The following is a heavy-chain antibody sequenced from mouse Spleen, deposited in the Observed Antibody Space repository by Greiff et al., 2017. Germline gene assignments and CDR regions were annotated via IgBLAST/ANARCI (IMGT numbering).Heavy chain of an antibody. V-gene: IGHV5-6-3*01. CDR1: GFTFSSYG. Sequence: DVQLQESGGGLVQPGGSLKLSCAASGFTFSSYGMSWVRQTPDKRLELVATINSNGGSTYYPDSVKGRFTISRDNAKNTLYLQMSSLKSEDTAMYYCARDCYGSPFAYWGQGTLVTVSA. D-gene: IGHD1-1*01. CDR2: INSNGGST. J-gene: IGHJ3*01. CDR3: ARDCYGSPFAY.